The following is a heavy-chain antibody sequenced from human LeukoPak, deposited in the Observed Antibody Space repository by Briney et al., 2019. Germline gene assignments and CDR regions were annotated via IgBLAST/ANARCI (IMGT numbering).Heavy chain of an antibody. CDR1: GYTFTSYG. D-gene: IGHD7-27*01. CDR3: ARGGGYTSTGDRGYYFDY. Sequence: ASVKVSCKASGYTFTSYGISWVRQAPGQGLEWMGWISAYNGNTNYAQKLQGRVTMTTDTSTSTAYMELRSLRSDDTAVYYCARGGGYTSTGDRGYYFDYWGQGTLVTVSS. J-gene: IGHJ4*02. V-gene: IGHV1-18*01. CDR2: ISAYNGNT.